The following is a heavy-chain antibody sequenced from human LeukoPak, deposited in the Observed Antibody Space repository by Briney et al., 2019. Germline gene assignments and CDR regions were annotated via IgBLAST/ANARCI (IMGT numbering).Heavy chain of an antibody. D-gene: IGHD6-13*01. Sequence: GGSLRLSCAASGFTVSSIYMNWVRQAPGKGLEWVSVIYSGGTTYYADSVKGRFTISRDNSKNTLYLQMNSLRPEDTAVYYCARASSIGAAGLFGSWGQGTLVTVSS. J-gene: IGHJ4*02. CDR1: GFTVSSIY. CDR2: IYSGGTT. CDR3: ARASSIGAAGLFGS. V-gene: IGHV3-53*01.